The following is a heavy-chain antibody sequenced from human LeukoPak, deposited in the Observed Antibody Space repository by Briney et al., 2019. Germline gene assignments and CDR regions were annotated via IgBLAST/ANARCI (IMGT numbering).Heavy chain of an antibody. CDR2: FYSSGRS. V-gene: IGHV4-59*01. J-gene: IGHJ4*02. CDR1: DDSISDYY. Sequence: SETLSLTCTVSDDSISDYYRGWIRQPPGKGLEWIGYFYSSGRSTYNPSLKSRVTISADTSKNHFSLKLNSVTTADTAVYYCTRGSGWLIDYWGQGILVTVSS. CDR3: TRGSGWLIDY. D-gene: IGHD3-16*01.